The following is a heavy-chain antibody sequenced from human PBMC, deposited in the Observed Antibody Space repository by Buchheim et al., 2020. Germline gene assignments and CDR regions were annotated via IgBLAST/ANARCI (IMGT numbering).Heavy chain of an antibody. CDR3: ARGGRNNWFDP. J-gene: IGHJ5*02. Sequence: QVQLRESGPGLVKPSQTLSLTCTVSGGSISSGGYHWSWIRQHPGKGLEWIGYMSYSGSTYYNPSLKSRLTISVDTSKHQFSLKLTSVTAADTAVYYCARGGRNNWFDPWGQGTL. V-gene: IGHV4-31*03. CDR1: GGSISSGGYH. CDR2: MSYSGST.